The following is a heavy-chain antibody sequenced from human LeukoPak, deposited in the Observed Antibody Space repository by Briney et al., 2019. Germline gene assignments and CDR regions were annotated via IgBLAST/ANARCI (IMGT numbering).Heavy chain of an antibody. J-gene: IGHJ4*02. CDR3: ARVTGYMIEDYFAY. CDR2: IYYSGSP. V-gene: IGHV4-59*01. Sequence: SQTLCLTCTVSGGSISSYYWSWIRQPPGKGLGRVGEIYYSGSPNYNPSLKRRAPISVDTPKNQSSLTLRSVPAADTAVYYCARVTGYMIEDYFAYWGQGTLVTASS. CDR1: GGSISSYY. D-gene: IGHD3-22*01.